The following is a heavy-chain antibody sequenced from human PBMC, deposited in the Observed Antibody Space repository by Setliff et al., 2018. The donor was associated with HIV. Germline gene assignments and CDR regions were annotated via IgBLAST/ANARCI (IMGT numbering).Heavy chain of an antibody. CDR1: GGSVGSGSYY. CDR3: ARYTRSGLEAFDI. V-gene: IGHV4-61*01. CDR2: IYYTGST. D-gene: IGHD5-12*01. J-gene: IGHJ3*02. Sequence: KPSETLSLTCTVSGGSVGSGSYYWSWVRQPPGKGLEWIGYIYYTGSTNYNPSLKGRVSISTDTSKNQFSLRLTSVTAADTALYYCARYTRSGLEAFDIWGPGTMVTVSS.